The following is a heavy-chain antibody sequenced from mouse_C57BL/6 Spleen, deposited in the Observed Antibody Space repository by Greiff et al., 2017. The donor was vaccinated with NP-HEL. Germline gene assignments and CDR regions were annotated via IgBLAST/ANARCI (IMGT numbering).Heavy chain of an antibody. CDR3: ATTVSRDYYAMDD. J-gene: IGHJ4*01. CDR1: GYTFTCYW. Sequence: QVQLKQPGAELVRPGSSVKLSCKASGYTFTCYWMHWVKQRPIQGLEWIGNIDPSDSETHYNQKFKDKATLTVDKSSSTAYMQLSSLTSEDSAVYYCATTVSRDYYAMDDWGQGTSVTVSS. CDR2: IDPSDSET. V-gene: IGHV1-52*01. D-gene: IGHD1-1*01.